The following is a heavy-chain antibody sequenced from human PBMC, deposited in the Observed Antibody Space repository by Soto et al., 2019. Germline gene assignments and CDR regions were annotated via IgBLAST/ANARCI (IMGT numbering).Heavy chain of an antibody. CDR2: INPNSGGT. J-gene: IGHJ4*02. CDR1: GYTFTGYY. D-gene: IGHD1-1*01. V-gene: IGHV1-2*04. Sequence: ASVKVSCKASGYTFTGYYMHWVRQAPGQGLEKMGWINPNSGGTNYAQKFQGWVTMTRDTSISTAYMELSRLRSDDTAVYYCAKGKAGVSEFDYWGQGTLVTVSS. CDR3: AKGKAGVSEFDY.